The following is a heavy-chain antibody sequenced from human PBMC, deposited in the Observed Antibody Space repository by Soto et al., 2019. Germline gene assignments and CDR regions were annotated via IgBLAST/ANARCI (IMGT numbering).Heavy chain of an antibody. CDR1: GFTFSDCA. CDR3: FSGWPLDY. V-gene: IGHV3-23*01. CDR2: ISGRGDTT. Sequence: EVQLLESGGGLLQPGGSLRLTCAASGFTFSDCAMGWVRQAPGKGLEWVSLISGRGDTTYYAGSVRGRFTISRDTSKNTLYLQMNSLYYCAKAPPAFFSGWPLDYWGQGALVTVSS. D-gene: IGHD3-22*01. J-gene: IGHJ4*02.